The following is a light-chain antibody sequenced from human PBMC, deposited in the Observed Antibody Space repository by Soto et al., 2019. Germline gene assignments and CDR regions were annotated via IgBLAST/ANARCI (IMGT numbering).Light chain of an antibody. CDR3: QESYTTYACT. Sequence: DIQMTQSPSSLSASLGDRVTLTCRASENIDNYLNWYQQKQGEAPKLLIYASSTLQSGVTSRFSGSGAGTAFTLTISSLQAEDFATYFCQESYTTYACTFGGGTKVEIK. CDR2: ASS. V-gene: IGKV1-39*01. CDR1: ENIDNY. J-gene: IGKJ4*01.